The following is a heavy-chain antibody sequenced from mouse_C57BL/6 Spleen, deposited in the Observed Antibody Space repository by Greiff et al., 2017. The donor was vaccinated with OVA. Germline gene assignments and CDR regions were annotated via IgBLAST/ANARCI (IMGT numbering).Heavy chain of an antibody. V-gene: IGHV8-12*01. J-gene: IGHJ4*01. CDR2: IYWDDDK. D-gene: IGHD2-4*01. CDR1: GFSLSTSGMG. CDR3: ARRAGNDYDGDYYAMDY. Sequence: QVQLKESGPGILQSSQTLSLTCSFSGFSLSTSGMGVSWIRQPSGKGLEWLAHIYWDDDKRYNPSLKSRLTISKDTSRNQVFLKITSVDTADTATYYCARRAGNDYDGDYYAMDYWGQGTSVTVSS.